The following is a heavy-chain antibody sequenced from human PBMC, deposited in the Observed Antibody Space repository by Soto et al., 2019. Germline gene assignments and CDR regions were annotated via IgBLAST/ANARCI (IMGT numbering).Heavy chain of an antibody. V-gene: IGHV1-58*01. Sequence: ASVKVSCKASGFTFTSSAVQWVRQARGQRLEWIGWIVVGSGNTNYAQKFQERVTITRDMSTSTAYMELSSLRSEDTAVYYCAAIWYYDILDLGGSEGDYWGQGTLVTVSS. D-gene: IGHD3-9*01. J-gene: IGHJ4*02. CDR2: IVVGSGNT. CDR3: AAIWYYDILDLGGSEGDY. CDR1: GFTFTSSA.